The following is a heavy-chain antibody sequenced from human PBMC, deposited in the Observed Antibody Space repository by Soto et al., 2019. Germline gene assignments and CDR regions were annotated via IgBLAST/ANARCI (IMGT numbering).Heavy chain of an antibody. CDR3: ARDLRAATGTRELGY. CDR2: ICHSGGT. V-gene: IGHV4-4*02. Sequence: QVQLQESGPGLVKPSGTLSLTCGVSGGSISTNNWWSWVRQPPGKGLEWIGEICHSGGTNYNPSLKSRLIISVDKSKNQFSLKLSSVTAADTAVYYCARDLRAATGTRELGYWGQGTLVTVSS. D-gene: IGHD6-13*01. J-gene: IGHJ4*02. CDR1: GGSISTNNW.